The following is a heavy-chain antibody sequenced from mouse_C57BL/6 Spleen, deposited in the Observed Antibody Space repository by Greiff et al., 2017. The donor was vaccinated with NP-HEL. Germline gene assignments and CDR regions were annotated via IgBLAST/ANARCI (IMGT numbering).Heavy chain of an antibody. V-gene: IGHV1-18*01. CDR2: ITPNNGGT. CDR3: ARSAYYSNYGRYFDV. D-gene: IGHD2-5*01. J-gene: IGHJ1*03. CDR1: GYTFPDYN. Sequence: EVQLQQSGPELVKPGASVKIPCKASGYTFPDYNMDWVKQSHGKSLEWIGDITPNNGGTIYNQKFKGKAPWTVDKSSSTAYMELRSLTSEDTAVYYCARSAYYSNYGRYFDVWGTGTTVTVSS.